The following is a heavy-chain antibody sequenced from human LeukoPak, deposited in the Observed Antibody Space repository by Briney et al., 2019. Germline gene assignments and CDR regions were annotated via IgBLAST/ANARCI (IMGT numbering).Heavy chain of an antibody. CDR1: GGSFSHYY. CDR3: ARRWNYRRNYYLDV. CDR2: NNESVKI. V-gene: IGHV4-34*01. J-gene: IGHJ6*03. Sequence: SETLSLTCAVYGGSFSHYYWSWPRQSPGMGLEWIKGNNESVKINYSPSLMSRVNISVDKSKNQFSLKLTSATAADTAVYYCARRWNYRRNYYLDVWGKGATVSVS. D-gene: IGHD1-7*01.